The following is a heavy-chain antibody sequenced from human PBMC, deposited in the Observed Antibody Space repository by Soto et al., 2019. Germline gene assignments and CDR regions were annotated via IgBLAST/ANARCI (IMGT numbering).Heavy chain of an antibody. Sequence: GGSLRLSCAASGFTFSSYGMHWVRQAPGKGLEWVAVIWYDGSNKYYADSVKGRFTISRDNSKNTLYLQMNSLRAEDTAVYYCARDIIRGTMIVNYYYYYGMDVWGQGTTVTVSS. CDR2: IWYDGSNK. CDR1: GFTFSSYG. J-gene: IGHJ6*02. V-gene: IGHV3-33*01. D-gene: IGHD3-22*01. CDR3: ARDIIRGTMIVNYYYYYGMDV.